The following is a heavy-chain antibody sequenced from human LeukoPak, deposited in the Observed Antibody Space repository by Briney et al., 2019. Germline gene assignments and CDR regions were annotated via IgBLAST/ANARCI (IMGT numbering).Heavy chain of an antibody. CDR1: GFTASSYW. D-gene: IGHD4-23*01. V-gene: IGHV3-7*05. Sequence: GRSLRLSCAASGFTASSYWMSWVRQAPGKGLEWVAYIKQDGSEKYFVDSVKGRFTISRDNAKNSLYLQMNSLRGEDTAVYYCAKRNSPFYFDYWGEGTLVTVSS. CDR3: AKRNSPFYFDY. J-gene: IGHJ4*02. CDR2: IKQDGSEK.